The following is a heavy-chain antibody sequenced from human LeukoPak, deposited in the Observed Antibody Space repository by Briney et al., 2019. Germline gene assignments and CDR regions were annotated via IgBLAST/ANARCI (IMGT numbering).Heavy chain of an antibody. V-gene: IGHV3-53*01. CDR3: AREPGIYSLEPYFDY. Sequence: GGSLRLSCAASGFSVSSNYMNWIRQAPGKGLEWVSVIYSGGSTYYSDSVKGRFTISRDNSNNTLYLQMNSLRVEDTAVYYCAREPGIYSLEPYFDYWGQGTLVAVSS. CDR1: GFSVSSNY. J-gene: IGHJ4*02. CDR2: IYSGGST. D-gene: IGHD5-12*01.